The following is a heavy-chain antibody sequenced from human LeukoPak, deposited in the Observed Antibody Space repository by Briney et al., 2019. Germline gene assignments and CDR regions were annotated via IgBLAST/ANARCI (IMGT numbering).Heavy chain of an antibody. Sequence: ASVKVSCKVSGYTLTELSMHWVRQAPGKGLEWMGGFDPEDGETIYAQKFQGRVTMTEDTSTDTAYMELSSLRSEDTAVYYCASPTSFWSGYYDFDYWGQGTLVTVSS. J-gene: IGHJ4*02. CDR1: GYTLTELS. CDR2: FDPEDGET. V-gene: IGHV1-24*01. D-gene: IGHD3-3*01. CDR3: ASPTSFWSGYYDFDY.